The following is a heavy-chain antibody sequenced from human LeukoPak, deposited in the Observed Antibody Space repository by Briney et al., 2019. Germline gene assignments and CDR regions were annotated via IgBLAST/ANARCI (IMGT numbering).Heavy chain of an antibody. CDR3: ARDRSGGDNWFGP. Sequence: VASVKVSCKASGYTFTGYYMHWVRQAPGQGLEWMGWINPNSGGTNYAQKFQGRVTMTRDTSISTAYMELSRLRSDDTAVYYCARDRSGGDNWFGPWGQGTLVTVSS. V-gene: IGHV1-2*02. D-gene: IGHD2-21*01. J-gene: IGHJ5*02. CDR1: GYTFTGYY. CDR2: INPNSGGT.